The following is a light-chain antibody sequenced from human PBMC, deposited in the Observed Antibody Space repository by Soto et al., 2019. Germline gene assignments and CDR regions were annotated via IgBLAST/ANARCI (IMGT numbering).Light chain of an antibody. CDR3: QHYGSSPST. CDR2: GAS. Sequence: EIVLTQSPATLSLSPGERATLSCRASQSIRNYLAWYQQKPGQAPRLLIYGASSRATGIPDRFSGSGSGTDFTLTISRLEPEDFAVFYCQHYGSSPSTFGQGTRLEIK. V-gene: IGKV3-20*01. J-gene: IGKJ5*01. CDR1: QSIRNY.